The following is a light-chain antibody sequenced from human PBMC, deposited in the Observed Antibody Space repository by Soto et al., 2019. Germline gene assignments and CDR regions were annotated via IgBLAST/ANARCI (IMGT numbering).Light chain of an antibody. CDR1: QSVSSSY. V-gene: IGKV3-20*01. Sequence: EIVLTQSPGTLSLSPGERATLSCRASQSVSSSYFAWYQQKPGQAPRLLIYGASTRATGIPDRFSGSGSGTDFTLTISRREPEDFAVYYCQQYGSSRLTFGGGTKVEIK. CDR2: GAS. J-gene: IGKJ4*01. CDR3: QQYGSSRLT.